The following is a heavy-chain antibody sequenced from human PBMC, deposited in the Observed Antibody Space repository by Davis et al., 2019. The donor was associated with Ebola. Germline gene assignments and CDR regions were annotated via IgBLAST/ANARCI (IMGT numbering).Heavy chain of an antibody. D-gene: IGHD5-18*01. V-gene: IGHV3-7*03. J-gene: IGHJ5*02. CDR1: GFTFSSYG. CDR3: ARDLYNYGWNWFDP. Sequence: GGSLRLSCAASGFTFSSYGMHWVRQAPGKGLEWVANIKEDGSEKYYVDSVKGRFTISRDNAKNSLYLQMNSLRAEDTAVYYCARDLYNYGWNWFDPWGQGTLVTVSS. CDR2: IKEDGSEK.